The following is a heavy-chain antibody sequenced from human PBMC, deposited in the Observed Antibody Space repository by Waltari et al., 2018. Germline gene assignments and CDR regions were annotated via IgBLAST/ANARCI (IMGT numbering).Heavy chain of an antibody. Sequence: QVQLVQSGAEVKKPGASVKVSCKVSGYTLTELSMHWVRQAPGKGLEWMGGFDPEDGETIYAQQFQGRVTMTDDTSTDTAYMELSSLRSEDTAGYYCATDLSTVTHGDYWGQGTLVTVSS. J-gene: IGHJ4*02. D-gene: IGHD4-17*01. CDR1: GYTLTELS. CDR3: ATDLSTVTHGDY. V-gene: IGHV1-24*01. CDR2: FDPEDGET.